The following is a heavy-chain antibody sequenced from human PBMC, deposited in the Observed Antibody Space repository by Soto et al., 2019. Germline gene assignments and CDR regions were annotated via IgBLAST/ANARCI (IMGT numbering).Heavy chain of an antibody. CDR2: ISYDGSTT. V-gene: IGHV3-30*18. CDR1: GFTFSSYG. J-gene: IGHJ4*02. D-gene: IGHD1-26*01. Sequence: QVQLVESGGGVVQPGRSLRLSCVASGFTFSSYGMHWVRQAPGKGLEWVAIISYDGSTTYYADSVKCRFTISRDNSKNTLYLQMDRLRAEDTSVYYCAKEGGMSGGYYISSSYYFEYWGQGTLVTVSS. CDR3: AKEGGMSGGYYISSSYYFEY.